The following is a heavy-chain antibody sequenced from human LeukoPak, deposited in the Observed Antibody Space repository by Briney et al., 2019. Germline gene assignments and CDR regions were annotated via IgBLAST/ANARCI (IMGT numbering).Heavy chain of an antibody. CDR2: IRYSNSDT. J-gene: IGHJ6*02. V-gene: IGHV3-48*02. CDR3: AKGSEYYDFWSGGYGMDV. CDR1: GFVFSSYT. D-gene: IGHD3-3*01. Sequence: GGSLRLSCVASGFVFSSYTMNWVRQTPGKGLEWIAYIRYSNSDTDYADSVKGRFTVSRDDAKNSLYLQMNSLRDEDTAVYYCAKGSEYYDFWSGGYGMDVWGQGTTVTVSS.